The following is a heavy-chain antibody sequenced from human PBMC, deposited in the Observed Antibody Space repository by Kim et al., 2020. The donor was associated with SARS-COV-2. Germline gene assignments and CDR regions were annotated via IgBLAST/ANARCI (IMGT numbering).Heavy chain of an antibody. V-gene: IGHV3-33*01. CDR2: IWYDGSNK. CDR1: GFTFSSYG. Sequence: GGSLRLSCAASGFTFSSYGMHWVRQAPGKGLEWVAVIWYDGSNKYYADSVKGRFTISRDNSKNTLYLQMNSLRAEDTAVYYCARGRALRFLEWLYYFDYWGQGTLVTVSS. CDR3: ARGRALRFLEWLYYFDY. J-gene: IGHJ4*02. D-gene: IGHD3-3*01.